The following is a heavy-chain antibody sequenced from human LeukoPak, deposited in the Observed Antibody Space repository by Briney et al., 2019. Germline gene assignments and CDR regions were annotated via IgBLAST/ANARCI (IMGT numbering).Heavy chain of an antibody. CDR2: ISSSSSSM. Sequence: PGGSLRLSCAASGFTSSSYSMNWVRQAPGKGLEWVSYISSSSSSMYYADSVKGRFTISRDNAKKLLYLQMNSLRAEDTAVYYCASLRGDNDYWGQGTLVTVSS. CDR1: GFTSSSYS. CDR3: ASLRGDNDY. D-gene: IGHD3-16*01. V-gene: IGHV3-48*04. J-gene: IGHJ4*02.